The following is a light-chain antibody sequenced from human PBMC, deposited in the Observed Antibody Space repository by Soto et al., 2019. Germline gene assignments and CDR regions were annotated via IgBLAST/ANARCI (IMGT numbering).Light chain of an antibody. V-gene: IGKV3-15*01. CDR3: QQYNNWPLYT. CDR2: GAY. Sequence: EIVMTQSPATLSVSPGERATLSCRASLSVSSKLAGYQQKPGQAPRLLIYGAYTRATGIPARFSGSESGTEFTLTISSLQSEDFAVYYCQQYNNWPLYTFGQGTKLEIK. J-gene: IGKJ2*01. CDR1: LSVSSK.